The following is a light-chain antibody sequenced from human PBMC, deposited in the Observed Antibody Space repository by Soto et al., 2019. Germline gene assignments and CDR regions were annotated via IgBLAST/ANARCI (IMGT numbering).Light chain of an antibody. CDR3: QQRSNWPRFT. CDR2: DAS. J-gene: IGKJ3*01. V-gene: IGKV3-11*01. CDR1: QSVSSY. Sequence: EIVLTQSPATLSLSPGERATLSCRASQSVSSYLAWYQQKPGQAPMLLIYDASNRATGIPARFSGSWSGTDFTITISSLEPEDFAVYYCQQRSNWPRFTFGPGTKVDIK.